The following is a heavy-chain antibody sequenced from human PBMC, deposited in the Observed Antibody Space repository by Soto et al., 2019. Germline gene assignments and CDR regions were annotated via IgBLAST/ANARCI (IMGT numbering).Heavy chain of an antibody. CDR2: IYNNGGT. Sequence: SETLSLTCFVSGDSLSGGGFYWSWIRQRPGKGLEWTGYIYNNGGTFYSPSLRSRVTISIDTSINRFSLNLTSVTAADSAFYYCARVAITARPLTHIDSRGPRTLVPVS. V-gene: IGHV4-31*03. CDR1: GDSLSGGGFY. CDR3: ARVAITARPLTHIDS. D-gene: IGHD1-20*01. J-gene: IGHJ5*01.